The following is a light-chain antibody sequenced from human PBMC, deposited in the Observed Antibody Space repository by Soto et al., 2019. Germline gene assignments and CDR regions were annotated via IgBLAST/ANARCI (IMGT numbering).Light chain of an antibody. CDR2: DAS. Sequence: DLQMTQSPSTLSASVGDGVTITCRASQSISTWLAWYQQKPGKAPKLLIYDASTLESGVPSRFSGSVSGTEFTLTISSLQPDDFATYYCQQYSIYWNTFGQGTKLEIK. J-gene: IGKJ2*01. CDR1: QSISTW. V-gene: IGKV1-5*01. CDR3: QQYSIYWNT.